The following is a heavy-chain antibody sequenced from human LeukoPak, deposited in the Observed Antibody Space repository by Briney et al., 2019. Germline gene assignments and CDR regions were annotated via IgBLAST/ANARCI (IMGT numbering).Heavy chain of an antibody. CDR1: GGSFSGYH. CDR3: ARGDYYDSSGYYGFDP. Sequence: PSETLSLTCAVYGGSFSGYHWSWIRQPPGKGLEWMGEINHSGSTNYNPSLKSRVTISVDTSKNQFSLKLSSVTAADTAVYYCARGDYYDSSGYYGFDPWGQGTLVTVSS. J-gene: IGHJ5*02. CDR2: INHSGST. V-gene: IGHV4-34*01. D-gene: IGHD3-22*01.